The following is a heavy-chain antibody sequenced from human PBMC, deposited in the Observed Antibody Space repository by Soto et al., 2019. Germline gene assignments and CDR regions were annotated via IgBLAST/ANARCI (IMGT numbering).Heavy chain of an antibody. Sequence: GGSLRLSCAASGFILSRYWMSWVRQAPGKGLEWVANINQDGSEKRYVDSVKGRVTISRDNAKNSLSLQMNSLRVEDTAMYYCARTYCGGDNCYFDYWGQGTLVTVSS. CDR1: GFILSRYW. CDR2: INQDGSEK. J-gene: IGHJ4*02. D-gene: IGHD2-21*01. V-gene: IGHV3-7*02. CDR3: ARTYCGGDNCYFDY.